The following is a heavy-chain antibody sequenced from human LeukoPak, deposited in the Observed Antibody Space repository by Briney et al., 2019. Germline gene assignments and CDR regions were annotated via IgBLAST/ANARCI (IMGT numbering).Heavy chain of an antibody. V-gene: IGHV4-59*08. J-gene: IGHJ4*02. CDR2: IYYSGST. CDR3: ARRPGRLVRGYFDH. D-gene: IGHD6-19*01. Sequence: SETLSLTCTVSGGSISSYYWSWIRQPPGKGLEWIGYIYYSGSTNYNPSLKSRVTISVDTSKNQFSLKLSSVTAADTAVYYCARRPGRLVRGYFDHWGQGTLVTVSS. CDR1: GGSISSYY.